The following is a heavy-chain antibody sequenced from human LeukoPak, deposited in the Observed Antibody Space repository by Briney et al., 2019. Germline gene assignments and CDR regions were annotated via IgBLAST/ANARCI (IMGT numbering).Heavy chain of an antibody. D-gene: IGHD3-22*01. CDR1: GYTFTGYY. CDR3: ARTKYYYDSSGYYDY. J-gene: IGHJ4*02. Sequence: ASVKVSCKASGYTFTGYYMHWVRQAPGQGLERMGWINPNSGGTNYAQKFQGRVTMTRDTSISTAYMELSRLRSDDTAVYYCARTKYYYDSSGYYDYWGQGTLVTVSS. CDR2: INPNSGGT. V-gene: IGHV1-2*02.